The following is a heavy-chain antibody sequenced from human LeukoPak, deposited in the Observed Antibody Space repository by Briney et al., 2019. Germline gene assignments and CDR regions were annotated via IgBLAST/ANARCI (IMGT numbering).Heavy chain of an antibody. CDR1: GFTFSNYA. D-gene: IGHD5-18*01. CDR2: ISYDGSNK. CDR3: ARDITAMVDY. V-gene: IGHV3-30-3*01. Sequence: GGSLRLSCAASGFTFSNYAMHWVRQAPGKGLEWVAVISYDGSNKYYADSVQGRFTISRDNSKNTLYLQVNSLRAEDTAVYYCARDITAMVDYWGRGTLVTVSS. J-gene: IGHJ4*02.